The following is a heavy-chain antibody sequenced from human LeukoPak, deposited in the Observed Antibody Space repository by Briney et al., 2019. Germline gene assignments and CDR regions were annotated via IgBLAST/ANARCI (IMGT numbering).Heavy chain of an antibody. Sequence: SETLSLTCTVSGGSISPYFWSWIRQPPGKGLEWIGYIYYSGRTDYNPSLKSRVTISMDTSKNQFSLKLSFLTAADTAVYYCARRSETPNRFDPWGQGTLVTASS. D-gene: IGHD3-10*01. CDR3: ARRSETPNRFDP. J-gene: IGHJ5*02. V-gene: IGHV4-59*12. CDR1: GGSISPYF. CDR2: IYYSGRT.